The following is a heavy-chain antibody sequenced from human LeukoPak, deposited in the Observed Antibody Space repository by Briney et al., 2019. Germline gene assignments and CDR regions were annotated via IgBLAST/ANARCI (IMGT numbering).Heavy chain of an antibody. CDR1: GYTFTGYY. Sequence: ASVKVSFKASGYTFTGYYMHWVRQAPGQGLEWMGWINPNSGGTNYAQKFQGRVTMTRDTSISTAYMELSRLRSDDTAVYYCARGKYSSSSWGLDYWGQGTLVTVSS. J-gene: IGHJ4*02. V-gene: IGHV1-2*02. D-gene: IGHD6-6*01. CDR2: INPNSGGT. CDR3: ARGKYSSSSWGLDY.